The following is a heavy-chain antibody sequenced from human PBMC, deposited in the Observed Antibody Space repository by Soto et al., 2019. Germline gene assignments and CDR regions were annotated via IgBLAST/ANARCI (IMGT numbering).Heavy chain of an antibody. Sequence: GGSLRLSCAASGFTFSSYGMHWVRQAPGKGLEWVAVISYDGSNKYYADSVKGRFTISRDNSKNTLYLQMNSLRAEDTAVYYCAKDNEKEGDYYYGMDVWGQGTTVTVSS. CDR2: ISYDGSNK. CDR1: GFTFSSYG. V-gene: IGHV3-30*18. J-gene: IGHJ6*02. CDR3: AKDNEKEGDYYYGMDV. D-gene: IGHD2-8*01.